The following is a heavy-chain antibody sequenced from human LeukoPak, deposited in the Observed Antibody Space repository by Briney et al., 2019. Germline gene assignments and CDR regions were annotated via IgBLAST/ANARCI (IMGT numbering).Heavy chain of an antibody. CDR3: AKMDSSGYYYCCFDY. CDR1: GFTFSSYA. J-gene: IGHJ4*02. CDR2: ISGSGGST. V-gene: IGHV3-23*01. Sequence: PEGSLRLSCAASGFTFSSYAMSWVRQAPGKGLEWVSAISGSGGSTYYADSVKGRFTISRDNSKNTLYPQMNSLRAEDTAVYYCAKMDSSGYYYCCFDYWGQGTLVTVSS. D-gene: IGHD3-22*01.